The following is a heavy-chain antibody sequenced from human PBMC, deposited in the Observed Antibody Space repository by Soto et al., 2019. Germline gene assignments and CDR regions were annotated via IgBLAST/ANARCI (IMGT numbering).Heavy chain of an antibody. CDR1: GYTFTNFG. CDR3: ARVPHYYYYALDV. CDR2: IGAYNGNT. Sequence: EASVKASCKASGYTFTNFGISWVRQAPGQGLEWMGWIGAYNGNTNYAQKFQGRVTITRDTSATTAYMELSSLRSEDTAVYYCARVPHYYYYALDVWGQGTTVTVSS. J-gene: IGHJ6*02. V-gene: IGHV1-18*01.